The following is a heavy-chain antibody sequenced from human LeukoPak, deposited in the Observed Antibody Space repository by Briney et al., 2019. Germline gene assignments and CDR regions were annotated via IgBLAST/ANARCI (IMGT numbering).Heavy chain of an antibody. CDR2: IYYSGST. J-gene: IGHJ4*02. CDR1: GGSIRNYY. D-gene: IGHD3-9*01. Sequence: SETLSLTCTVSGGSIRNYYWSWIRQPPGKGLEWIGYIYYSGSTNYNPSHKSRVTISVDTSKNQFSLKLSSVTAADTAVYYCARSPDWSEIDYWGQGTLVTVSS. V-gene: IGHV4-59*01. CDR3: ARSPDWSEIDY.